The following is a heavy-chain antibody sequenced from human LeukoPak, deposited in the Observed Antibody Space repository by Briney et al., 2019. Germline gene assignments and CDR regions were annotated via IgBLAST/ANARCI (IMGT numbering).Heavy chain of an antibody. Sequence: GGSLRLSCAASGFTFSSYSMNWVRQAPGKGLEWVSSISSSSSYIYYADSVKGRFTISRDNAKNSLYLQMSSLRAEDTAVYYCARVLGSYTYYFDYWGQGTLVTVSS. D-gene: IGHD1-26*01. CDR3: ARVLGSYTYYFDY. J-gene: IGHJ4*02. V-gene: IGHV3-21*01. CDR1: GFTFSSYS. CDR2: ISSSSSYI.